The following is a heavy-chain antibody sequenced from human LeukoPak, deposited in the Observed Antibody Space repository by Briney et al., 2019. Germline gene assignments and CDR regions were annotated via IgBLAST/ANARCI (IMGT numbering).Heavy chain of an antibody. J-gene: IGHJ4*02. CDR2: IYYSGST. V-gene: IGHV4-39*01. D-gene: IGHD2-15*01. Sequence: PSETLSLTCTVSGGSISSYYWGWIRQPPGKGLEWIGSIYYSGSTYYNPSLKSRVTISVDTSKNQFSLKLNSVTAADTAVYYCARLPFYCSGGSCYFFHFDYWGQGTLVTVSS. CDR1: GGSISSYY. CDR3: ARLPFYCSGGSCYFFHFDY.